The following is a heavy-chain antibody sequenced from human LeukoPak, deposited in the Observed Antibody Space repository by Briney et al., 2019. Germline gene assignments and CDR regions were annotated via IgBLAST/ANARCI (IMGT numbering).Heavy chain of an antibody. D-gene: IGHD3-10*01. CDR3: ARDPRGAMNWFDP. V-gene: IGHV1-69*01. J-gene: IGHJ5*02. Sequence: SVKVSCKASGGTFSSYAISWVREAPGQGLEWMGGIIPIFGTANYAQKFQGRVTITADESTSTAYMELSSLRSEDTAVYYCARDPRGAMNWFDPWGQGTLVTVSS. CDR2: IIPIFGTA. CDR1: GGTFSSYA.